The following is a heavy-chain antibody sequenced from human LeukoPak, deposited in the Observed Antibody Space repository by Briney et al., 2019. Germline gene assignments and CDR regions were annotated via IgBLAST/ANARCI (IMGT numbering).Heavy chain of an antibody. Sequence: GGSLRLSCAASGFTFSNAWMSWVRQAPGKGLEWVGRIKSKTDGGTTDYAAPVKGRFTISRDDSKNTLYLQMNSLKTEDTAVYYCTTPAPLQSPYYYYYYMDVWGKGTTVTVSS. CDR2: IKSKTDGGTT. V-gene: IGHV3-15*01. CDR3: TTPAPLQSPYYYYYYMDV. CDR1: GFTFSNAW. J-gene: IGHJ6*03.